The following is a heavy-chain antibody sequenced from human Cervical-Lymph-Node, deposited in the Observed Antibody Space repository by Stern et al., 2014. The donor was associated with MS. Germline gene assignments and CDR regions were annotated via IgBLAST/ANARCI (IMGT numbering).Heavy chain of an antibody. D-gene: IGHD6-13*01. CDR3: ARDDRTSWYGGMPH. CDR2: SWSDGTKE. J-gene: IGHJ4*02. Sequence: VQLVESGGGAVQPGRSLRLSCATSGFTFSGHGMYWVRQAPGKGLEWVAISWSDGTKEDYADSVKGRFTISRDNSKNTLYLQMTSLRAEDTAVYYCARDDRTSWYGGMPHWGQGTLVTVSS. V-gene: IGHV3-33*01. CDR1: GFTFSGHG.